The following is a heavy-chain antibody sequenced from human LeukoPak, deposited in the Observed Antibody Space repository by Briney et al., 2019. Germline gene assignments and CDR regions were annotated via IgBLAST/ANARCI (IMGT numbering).Heavy chain of an antibody. Sequence: PSQTLSLTCTVSGGSISNYYWSWIRQPAGKGLEWIGRIYTSGNTNSNPSLKSRVTMSVDTSKNQFSLKLSSVTAADTAVYYCAKGLEWPKDFDYWGQGTLVTVSS. V-gene: IGHV4-4*07. CDR2: IYTSGNT. CDR1: GGSISNYY. CDR3: AKGLEWPKDFDY. J-gene: IGHJ4*02. D-gene: IGHD3-3*01.